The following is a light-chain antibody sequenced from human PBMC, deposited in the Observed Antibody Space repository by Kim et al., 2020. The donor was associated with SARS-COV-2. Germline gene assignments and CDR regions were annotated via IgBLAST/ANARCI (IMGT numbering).Light chain of an antibody. CDR3: QAWDRRTYV. CDR2: QDS. CDR1: KLGDKY. J-gene: IGLJ1*01. V-gene: IGLV3-1*01. Sequence: SYELTQPPSVSVSPGQTASITCSGDKLGDKYACWYQQKPGQSPVLVIYQDSKRPSGIPERFSGPNSGNTATLTISGTQAMDEADYYGQAWDRRTYVFGTG.